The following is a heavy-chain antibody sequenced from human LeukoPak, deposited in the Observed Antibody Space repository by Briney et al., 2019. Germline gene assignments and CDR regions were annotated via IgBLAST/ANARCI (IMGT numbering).Heavy chain of an antibody. Sequence: GASVKVPCKASGYTFTGYYMHWVRQAPGQGLEWMGWINPNSGGTNYAQKFQGRVTMTRDTSISTAYMELSRLRSDDTAVYYCARAYCGGDCYLGWYFDLWGRGTLVTVSS. J-gene: IGHJ2*01. CDR3: ARAYCGGDCYLGWYFDL. CDR2: INPNSGGT. V-gene: IGHV1-2*02. D-gene: IGHD2-21*02. CDR1: GYTFTGYY.